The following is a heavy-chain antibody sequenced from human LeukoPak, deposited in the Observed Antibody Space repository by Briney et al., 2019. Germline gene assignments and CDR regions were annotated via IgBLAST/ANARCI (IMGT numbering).Heavy chain of an antibody. J-gene: IGHJ4*02. CDR1: GFTFSIYA. CDR3: AKVNGAISGGTDY. D-gene: IGHD1-26*01. V-gene: IGHV3-23*01. Sequence: GGSLRLSCAASGFTFSIYAMTWVRQAPGKGLEWVSYISSSGDTTYYVGSVKGRFTISRDNSNNMLFLQMNSLRAEDTALYFCAKVNGAISGGTDYRGQGALVTVSS. CDR2: ISSSGDTT.